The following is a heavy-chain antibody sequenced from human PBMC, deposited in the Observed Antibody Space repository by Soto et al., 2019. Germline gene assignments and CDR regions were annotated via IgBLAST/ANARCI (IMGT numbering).Heavy chain of an antibody. CDR3: ARGTQTTILQRTGVGY. CDR1: GFTFSSYS. CDR2: LSSSSNYI. J-gene: IGHJ4*02. Sequence: EVQLVESGGGLVKPGGSLRLSCVASGFTFSSYSMLWVRQAPGEGLEWVSSLSSSSNYIHYADSVKGRFTVSRDNAKNSLYLQMSSLRAEDTAVYYWARGTQTTILQRTGVGYWGQGTLVIVSS. D-gene: IGHD2-15*01. V-gene: IGHV3-21*01.